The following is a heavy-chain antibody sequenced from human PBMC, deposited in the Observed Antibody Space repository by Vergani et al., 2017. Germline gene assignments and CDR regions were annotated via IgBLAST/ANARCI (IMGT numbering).Heavy chain of an antibody. J-gene: IGHJ5*02. CDR2: IYYSGST. CDR3: ARARWFDP. Sequence: QVQLQESGPGLVKASEILYLICTVPGGPISSYYWSWIRQPSGEGLEWIGYIYYSGSTNYNPSLKSGVTRAVDTSKNKFSLRLSSVTAADTAVYYCARARWFDPWGQGTLVTVSS. V-gene: IGHV4-59*01. CDR1: GGPISSYY.